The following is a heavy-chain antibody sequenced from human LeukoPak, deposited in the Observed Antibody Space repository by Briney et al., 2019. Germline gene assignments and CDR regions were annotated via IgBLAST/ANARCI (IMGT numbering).Heavy chain of an antibody. CDR3: AKVFEVRGARRPKDY. CDR1: GFTFSDYG. J-gene: IGHJ4*02. V-gene: IGHV3-30*18. Sequence: GRSLRLSCAASGFTFSDYGMRWVRQAPGKGLEWVALISYDGGNKFYADSVRDRFTISRDNSKNTLFLQMNSLRTEDTAMYYCAKVFEVRGARRPKDYWGQGTLVIVSS. D-gene: IGHD3-10*01. CDR2: ISYDGGNK.